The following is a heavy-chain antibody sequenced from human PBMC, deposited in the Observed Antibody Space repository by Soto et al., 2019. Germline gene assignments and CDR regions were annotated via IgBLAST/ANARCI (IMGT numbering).Heavy chain of an antibody. V-gene: IGHV3-64D*06. Sequence: PGGSLRLSCSASGFTVSSYVMNWVRQAPGKGLEYVSGITSNGGSTFYADSVKGRFIISRDNSQNTVYLQMSSLTTADTAVYYCLVASAAYWGQGTQVTVSS. D-gene: IGHD6-13*01. CDR1: GFTVSSYV. J-gene: IGHJ4*02. CDR2: ITSNGGST. CDR3: LVASAAY.